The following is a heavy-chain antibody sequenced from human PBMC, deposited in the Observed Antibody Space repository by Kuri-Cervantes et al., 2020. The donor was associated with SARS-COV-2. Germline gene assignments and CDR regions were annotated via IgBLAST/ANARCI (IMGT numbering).Heavy chain of an antibody. J-gene: IGHJ6*02. CDR3: ARLNDFWSGYPYGMDV. D-gene: IGHD3-3*01. CDR1: SGSISSYY. Sequence: GSLRRTCTVSSGSISSYYWSWIRQPPGKGLEWIGYIYYSGSTNYNPSLKSRVTISVDKSKDQFSLKLSSVTAAETAVYYCARLNDFWSGYPYGMDVWGQGTPVTVSS. V-gene: IGHV4-59*12. CDR2: IYYSGST.